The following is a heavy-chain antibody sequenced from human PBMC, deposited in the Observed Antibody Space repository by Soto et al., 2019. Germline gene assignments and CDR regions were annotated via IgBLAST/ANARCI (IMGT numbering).Heavy chain of an antibody. Sequence: GGSLRLSCAASGFTFSSYAMSWVRQAPGKGLEWVSAISGSGGSTYYADSVKGRFTISRDNSKNTLYLQMNSLRAEYTAIYYCAHLAMVRGVIPYFDYWGQGTLVTVSS. CDR1: GFTFSSYA. J-gene: IGHJ4*02. CDR2: ISGSGGST. CDR3: AHLAMVRGVIPYFDY. V-gene: IGHV3-23*01. D-gene: IGHD3-10*01.